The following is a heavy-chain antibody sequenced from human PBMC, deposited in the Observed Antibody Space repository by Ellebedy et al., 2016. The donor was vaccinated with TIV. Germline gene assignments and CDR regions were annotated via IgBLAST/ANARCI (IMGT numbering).Heavy chain of an antibody. J-gene: IGHJ4*02. CDR1: GFTFSSYD. Sequence: GESLKISCAASGFTFSSYDMHWVRQVTGKGLEWVSAIGTAGDTYYQGSVKGRFTISRENAKNSLYLQMNSLRAGDPAVYYCARATEGLDYWGQGTLVTVSS. CDR3: ARATEGLDY. CDR2: IGTAGDT. D-gene: IGHD1-14*01. V-gene: IGHV3-13*01.